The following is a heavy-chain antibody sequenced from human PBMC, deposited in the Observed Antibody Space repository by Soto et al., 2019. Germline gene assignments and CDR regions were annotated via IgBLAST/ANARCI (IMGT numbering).Heavy chain of an antibody. CDR1: GGSVSSGSYY. CDR2: IYYSGST. CDR3: ARRYGGNFDY. J-gene: IGHJ4*02. D-gene: IGHD3-16*01. V-gene: IGHV4-61*01. Sequence: SETLSLTCSVSGGSVSSGSYYWSWIRQPPGKGLEWIGYIYYSGSTNYNPSLKSRVTISVDTSKNQFSLKLSSVTAADTAVYYCARRYGGNFDYWGQGTLLTVSS.